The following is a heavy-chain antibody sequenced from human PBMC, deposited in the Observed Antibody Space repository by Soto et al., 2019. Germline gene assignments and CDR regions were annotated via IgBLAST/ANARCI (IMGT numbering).Heavy chain of an antibody. D-gene: IGHD3-9*01. J-gene: IGHJ4*02. Sequence: GGSLRLSCAASGFTFSNAWMNWVRQAPGKGLEWVGRIKSKTDGGTTDYAAPVKGRFTISRDDSKNTLYLQMNSLKTEDTAVYYCTTGLYYDILTGYYKKSPFDYWGQGTLVTVSS. V-gene: IGHV3-15*07. CDR2: IKSKTDGGTT. CDR1: GFTFSNAW. CDR3: TTGLYYDILTGYYKKSPFDY.